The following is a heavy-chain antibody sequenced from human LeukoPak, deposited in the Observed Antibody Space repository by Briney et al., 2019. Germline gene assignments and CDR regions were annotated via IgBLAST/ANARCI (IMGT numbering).Heavy chain of an antibody. CDR1: GFTFSSYA. J-gene: IGHJ3*02. CDR2: ISGSGGST. CDR3: AKDLVVVNDAFDI. D-gene: IGHD3-22*01. Sequence: PGGSLRLSCAASGFTFSSYAMSWVRQAPGKGLEWVSAISGSGGSTYYADSVKGRFTISGDNSKNTLYLQMNSLRAEDTAVYYCAKDLVVVNDAFDIWGQGTMVTVSS. V-gene: IGHV3-23*01.